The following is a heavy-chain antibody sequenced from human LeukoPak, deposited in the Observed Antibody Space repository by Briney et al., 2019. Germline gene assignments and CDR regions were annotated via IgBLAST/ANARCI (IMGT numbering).Heavy chain of an antibody. Sequence: SQTLSLTCAISGDSVSSNITAWNWIRQSPSSGLEWLGRTYYRSKWYNDYAISVKSRITINADTSKNQFSLQLNTVTPEDTAVYYCARGSEFDPWGQGTLVTVSS. CDR1: GDSVSSNITA. J-gene: IGHJ5*02. CDR2: TYYRSKWYN. D-gene: IGHD2-15*01. V-gene: IGHV6-1*01. CDR3: ARGSEFDP.